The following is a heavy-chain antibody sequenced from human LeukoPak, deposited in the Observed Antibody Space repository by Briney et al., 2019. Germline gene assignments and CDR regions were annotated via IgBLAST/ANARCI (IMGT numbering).Heavy chain of an antibody. CDR1: GFTFSSYA. CDR3: AKDSSRSYYGSGSYSGY. V-gene: IGHV3-23*01. J-gene: IGHJ4*02. CDR2: ISGSGGST. D-gene: IGHD3-10*01. Sequence: PGGSPRLSCAASGFTFSSYAMSWVRQAPGKGLEWVSGISGSGGSTYYADSVKGRFTISRTDSKNTLYLQMNSLRAEDTAVYYCAKDSSRSYYGSGSYSGYWGQGTLVTVSS.